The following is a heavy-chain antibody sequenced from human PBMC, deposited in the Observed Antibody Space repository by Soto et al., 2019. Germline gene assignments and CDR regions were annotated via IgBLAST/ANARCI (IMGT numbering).Heavy chain of an antibody. D-gene: IGHD2-21*02. CDR2: INAGNGNT. CDR3: XXAWVVVTAPDY. J-gene: IGHJ4*02. V-gene: IGHV1-3*05. CDR1: GYTFTSYA. Sequence: QVQLVQSGAEEKKPGASVKVSCKASGYTFTSYAMHWVRQAPGQRLEWMGWINAGNGNTKYSQKFQGRVTITRDTSASTAYMELSSLRSXDTAVXYCXXAWVVVTAPDYWGQGTLVTVSS.